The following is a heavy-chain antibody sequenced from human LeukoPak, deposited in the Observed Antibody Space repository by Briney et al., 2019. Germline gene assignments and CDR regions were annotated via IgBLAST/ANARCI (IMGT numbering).Heavy chain of an antibody. CDR1: GFTFSSYS. Sequence: GGSLRLSCAASGFTFSSYSMNWVRQAPGKGLEWVSSISSSSSYIYYADSVKGRFTISRDNAKNSLYLQMNSLRAEDTAVYYCARSPSKRVRNDRFDPWGQGTLVTVSS. D-gene: IGHD1-1*01. CDR3: ARSPSKRVRNDRFDP. V-gene: IGHV3-21*01. J-gene: IGHJ5*02. CDR2: ISSSSSYI.